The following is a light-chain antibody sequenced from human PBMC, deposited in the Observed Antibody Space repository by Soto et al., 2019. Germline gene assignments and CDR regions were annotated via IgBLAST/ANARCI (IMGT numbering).Light chain of an antibody. CDR2: GNT. Sequence: QSVLTQPPSVSGAPGQRVTISCTGSSSNTGAGYDVHWYQQVPGKAPKLLIYGNTKRPSGVPDRFSGSKSGTSASLAITGLQAEDEADYYCQSYDGSLSGSVFGGGTKLTVL. V-gene: IGLV1-40*01. CDR1: SSNTGAGYD. J-gene: IGLJ2*01. CDR3: QSYDGSLSGSV.